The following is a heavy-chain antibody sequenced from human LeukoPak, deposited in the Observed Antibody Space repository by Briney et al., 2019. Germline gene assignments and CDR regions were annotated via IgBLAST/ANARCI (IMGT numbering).Heavy chain of an antibody. V-gene: IGHV3-21*01. J-gene: IGHJ4*02. CDR2: ISSSGTYI. Sequence: GGSLRLSYAASGFTFSSYAMHWVRQAPGKGLEWVSSISSSGTYIDYADSVKGRFTISRDNAKNSLYLQMSSLRAEDTALYYCAREAYSRSWTHPFDYWGQGTLVTVSS. CDR3: AREAYSRSWTHPFDY. D-gene: IGHD3/OR15-3a*01. CDR1: GFTFSSYA.